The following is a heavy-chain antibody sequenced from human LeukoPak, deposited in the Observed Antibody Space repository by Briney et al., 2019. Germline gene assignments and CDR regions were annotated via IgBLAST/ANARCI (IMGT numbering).Heavy chain of an antibody. CDR1: GCTFSSYG. CDR2: IWYDGSNK. CDR3: ARGSYSIAVAVRD. V-gene: IGHV3-33*01. Sequence: GGSVRLSCAASGCTFSSYGIHWVRQAPGKGLEWVAVIWYDGSNKYYADSVKGRFTISRDNSKNTLYLQMNSLRAEDTAVYYCARGSYSIAVAVRDWGQGTLATVSS. J-gene: IGHJ4*02. D-gene: IGHD6-19*01.